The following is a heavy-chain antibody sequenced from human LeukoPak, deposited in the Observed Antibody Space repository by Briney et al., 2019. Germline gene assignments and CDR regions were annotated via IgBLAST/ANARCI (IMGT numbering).Heavy chain of an antibody. CDR3: ARDSDSWYFDY. D-gene: IGHD6-13*01. CDR1: GFTFSSYA. Sequence: PGRSLRLSCAASGFTFSSYAMRWVRQAPGKGLEWVAIISYDGINKYYADSVKGRFTISRDNSKNTLYLQMNSLRAEDTAVYYCARDSDSWYFDYWGQGTLVTVSS. V-gene: IGHV3-30*04. CDR2: ISYDGINK. J-gene: IGHJ4*02.